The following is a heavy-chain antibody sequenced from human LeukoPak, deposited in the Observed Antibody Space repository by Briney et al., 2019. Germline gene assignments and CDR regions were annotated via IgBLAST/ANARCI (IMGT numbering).Heavy chain of an antibody. J-gene: IGHJ4*02. CDR1: GYTFTSYG. V-gene: IGHV1-18*01. CDR3: ARELGYCSSTSCYGVDY. D-gene: IGHD2-2*01. Sequence: ASVKVSCKASGYTFTSYGISWVRQAPGQGLEWMGWISAYNGNTNYAQKLQGRVTMTTDTSTSTAYMELSSLRSDDTAVYYCARELGYCSSTSCYGVDYWGQGTLVTVSS. CDR2: ISAYNGNT.